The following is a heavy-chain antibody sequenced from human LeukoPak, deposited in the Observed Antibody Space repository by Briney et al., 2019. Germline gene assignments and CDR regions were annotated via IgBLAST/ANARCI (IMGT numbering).Heavy chain of an antibody. V-gene: IGHV3-7*01. D-gene: IGHD6-19*01. Sequence: PGGSLRLSCAGTGLTLSNYWMNWVSQAPGKGLEWVANIKEDGSQRYYVDSVKGRFTISRDNGKNSVYLQMSSLGAEDTAVYYCAGSSGWLFDYWGQGTLVAVSS. J-gene: IGHJ4*02. CDR1: GLTLSNYW. CDR3: AGSSGWLFDY. CDR2: IKEDGSQR.